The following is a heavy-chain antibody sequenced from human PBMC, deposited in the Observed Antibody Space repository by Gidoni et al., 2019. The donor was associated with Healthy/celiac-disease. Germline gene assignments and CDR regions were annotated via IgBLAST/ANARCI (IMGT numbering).Heavy chain of an antibody. CDR2: ISSNGGST. CDR3: VKDPRGVDFRSY. Sequence: EVQLVESGGGLVQPGGSLRLSCSASGLPFSSYAMHWVRQATGKGLEYVSAISSNGGSTYYADSVKGRFNISRDNSKNTLYLQMSSLRAEDTAVYYCVKDPRGVDFRSYWGQGTLVTVSS. D-gene: IGHD3-3*01. V-gene: IGHV3-64D*06. J-gene: IGHJ4*02. CDR1: GLPFSSYA.